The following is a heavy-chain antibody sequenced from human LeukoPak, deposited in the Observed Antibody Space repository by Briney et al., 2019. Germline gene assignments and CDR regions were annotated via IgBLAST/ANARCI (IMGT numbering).Heavy chain of an antibody. Sequence: PSETLSLTCTVAGGSISSYYWSWIRQPPGQGLEWSVYIYYSGSTNYNPSLKSRVTISVDTSNNQFSLKLSSVTAADTAVYYCARSIAAAAWYYMVVWGKGTKVTVSS. V-gene: IGHV4-59*08. CDR3: ARSIAAAAWYYMVV. D-gene: IGHD6-13*01. CDR2: IYYSGST. CDR1: GGSISSYY. J-gene: IGHJ6*03.